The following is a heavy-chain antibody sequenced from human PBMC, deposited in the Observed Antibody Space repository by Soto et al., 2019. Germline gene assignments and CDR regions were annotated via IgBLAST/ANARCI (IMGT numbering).Heavy chain of an antibody. CDR2: IYYSGST. J-gene: IGHJ6*02. D-gene: IGHD2-15*01. V-gene: IGHV4-30-4*01. CDR3: AIVVGGFYYYGMDV. Sequence: PSETLSLTCTVSGGSISSGDYYWSWIRQPPGKGLEWIGYIYYSGSTYYNPSLKSRVTISVDTSKNQFSLKLSSVTAADTAVYYCAIVVGGFYYYGMDVWGQGTTVTVSS. CDR1: GGSISSGDYY.